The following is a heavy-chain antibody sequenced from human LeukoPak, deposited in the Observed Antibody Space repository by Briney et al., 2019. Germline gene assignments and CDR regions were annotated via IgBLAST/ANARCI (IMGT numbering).Heavy chain of an antibody. CDR2: IYYSGST. D-gene: IGHD4-17*01. J-gene: IGHJ4*02. CDR1: GVSISSSSYY. CDR3: ARHMTTVTLDY. V-gene: IGHV4-39*01. Sequence: TSETLSLTCTVSGVSISSSSYYWGWIRQPPGKGLEWIGSIYYSGSTYYNPSLKSRVTISVDTSKNQFSLKLSSVTAADTAVYYCARHMTTVTLDYWGQGTLVTVSS.